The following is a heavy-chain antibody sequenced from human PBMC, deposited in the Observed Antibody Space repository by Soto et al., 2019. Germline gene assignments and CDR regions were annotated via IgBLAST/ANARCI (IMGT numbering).Heavy chain of an antibody. CDR2: FFYTGS. Sequence: SETLSLTCTVSGASISSSDSYWGWLRQPLGKGLEWIGSFFYTGSIYNPSLKSRVTISADTSKNQFSLKLTSVTAADTAMYYCARVNRYCRNGSCLDYWGQGTLVTVSS. CDR1: GASISSSDSY. CDR3: ARVNRYCRNGSCLDY. J-gene: IGHJ4*02. V-gene: IGHV4-39*01. D-gene: IGHD2-15*01.